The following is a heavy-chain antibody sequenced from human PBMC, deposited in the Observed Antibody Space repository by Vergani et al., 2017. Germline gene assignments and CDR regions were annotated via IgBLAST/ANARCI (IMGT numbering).Heavy chain of an antibody. J-gene: IGHJ4*02. V-gene: IGHV4-30-4*01. D-gene: IGHD2-2*01. CDR1: GGSISSGDYY. Sequence: QVQLQESGPGLVKPSQTLSLTCTVSGGSISSGDYYWSWIRQPPGKGLEWIGDIYYSGSTYYNPSLKSRVIISVDTSKNQFSLKLSSVTAADTAVYYCARVGSYCSSTSCYYYFDYWGQGTLVTVSS. CDR3: ARVGSYCSSTSCYYYFDY. CDR2: IYYSGST.